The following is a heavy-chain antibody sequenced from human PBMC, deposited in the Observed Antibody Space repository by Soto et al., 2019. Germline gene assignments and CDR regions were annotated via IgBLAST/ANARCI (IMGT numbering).Heavy chain of an antibody. CDR3: ARASTSGNYWHFY. CDR2: ISCYNGDT. Sequence: QVQLVQYGAEVKKPGASVKVSCKASGYTFTDNGITWVRQAPGQGLEWMGWISCYNGDTKYAQKLQGRVTMTTDTSTSTAFMELRDLRADDTAVYFCARASTSGNYWHFYWGQGTLVTVSS. CDR1: GYTFTDNG. D-gene: IGHD3-10*01. J-gene: IGHJ4*02. V-gene: IGHV1-18*01.